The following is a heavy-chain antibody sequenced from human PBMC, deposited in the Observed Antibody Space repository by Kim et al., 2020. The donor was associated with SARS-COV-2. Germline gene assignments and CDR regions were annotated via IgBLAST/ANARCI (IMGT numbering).Heavy chain of an antibody. CDR2: ISYDGSNK. D-gene: IGHD2-15*01. V-gene: IGHV3-30*18. J-gene: IGHJ6*02. Sequence: GGSLRLSCAASGFTFSSYGMHWVRQAPGKGLEWVAVISYDGSNKYYADSVKGRFTISRDNSKNTLYLQMNSLRAEDTAVYYCAKDPVRGDIVVVVAATPADYYDYGRDGWGQGTTVTDSS. CDR1: GFTFSSYG. CDR3: AKDPVRGDIVVVVAATPADYYDYGRDG.